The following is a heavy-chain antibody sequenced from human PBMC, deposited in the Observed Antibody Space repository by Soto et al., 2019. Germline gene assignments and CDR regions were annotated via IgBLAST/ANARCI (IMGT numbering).Heavy chain of an antibody. CDR2: IYYSGST. CDR1: GGSISSGDYS. Sequence: PSETLSLTCTVSGGSISSGDYSWSWMRQPPGKGLEWTGYIYYSGSTYYNPSLKSRVTISVDTSKNQFSLKLSSVTAADTAVYYCASTPYYDILTGYYCSATPHVWGQGTTVTVSS. V-gene: IGHV4-30-4*01. D-gene: IGHD3-9*01. J-gene: IGHJ6*02. CDR3: ASTPYYDILTGYYCSATPHV.